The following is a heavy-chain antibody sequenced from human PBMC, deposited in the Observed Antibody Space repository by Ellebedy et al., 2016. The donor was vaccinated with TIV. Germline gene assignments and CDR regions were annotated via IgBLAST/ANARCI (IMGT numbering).Heavy chain of an antibody. Sequence: GESLKISXAASGFTFSTYAIHWVRQAPGKGLEWVALISYDGTIKYYADSVKGRFTISRDNSKNTLYLQMSSLRVEDTAVYYCARDEGLLYGPGAYYGMDVWGQGTTVTVSS. CDR2: ISYDGTIK. CDR1: GFTFSTYA. CDR3: ARDEGLLYGPGAYYGMDV. D-gene: IGHD3-10*01. J-gene: IGHJ6*02. V-gene: IGHV3-30-3*01.